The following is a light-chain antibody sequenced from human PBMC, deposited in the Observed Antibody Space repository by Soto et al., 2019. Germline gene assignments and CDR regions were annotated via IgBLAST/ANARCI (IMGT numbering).Light chain of an antibody. J-gene: IGKJ4*01. V-gene: IGKV3-20*01. CDR3: QQYGSSSLT. CDR1: QSVSSSY. CDR2: GAS. Sequence: EIVLTQSPVTLSLSPGEIATLSCSASQSVSSSYLAWYQQKPGQAPRLLIYGASSRATGIPDKFSGSGSGTDFTLSISRLEFEDFAVYYCQQYGSSSLTFGGGTKVDIK.